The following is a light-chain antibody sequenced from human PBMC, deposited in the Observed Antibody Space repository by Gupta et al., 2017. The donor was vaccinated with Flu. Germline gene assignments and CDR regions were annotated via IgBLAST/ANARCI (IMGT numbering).Light chain of an antibody. CDR2: WAS. Sequence: VMTQSPDSLAVALGERATLNCKSSQSVLYSSNNKNYLAWYQQKPGQPPKLLIYWASTRESGVPDRFSGSGSGTDFTLTISSLQAEDVAVYYCQQYYSTPYTFGQGTKLEIK. CDR3: QQYYSTPYT. CDR1: QSVLYSSNNKNY. V-gene: IGKV4-1*01. J-gene: IGKJ2*01.